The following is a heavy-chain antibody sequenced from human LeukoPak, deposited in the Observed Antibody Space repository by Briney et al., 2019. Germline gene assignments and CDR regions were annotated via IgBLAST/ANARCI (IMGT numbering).Heavy chain of an antibody. Sequence: GGSLRLSCAASGFTFSSYEMNWVRQAPGKGLEWVSYISSSIISTIYYADSVKGRFTISRDNAKNSLYLQMNSLRAEDTAVYYCARKNGSSWDYWGQGTLVTVSS. J-gene: IGHJ4*02. CDR3: ARKNGSSWDY. CDR1: GFTFSSYE. CDR2: ISSSIISTI. D-gene: IGHD6-6*01. V-gene: IGHV3-48*01.